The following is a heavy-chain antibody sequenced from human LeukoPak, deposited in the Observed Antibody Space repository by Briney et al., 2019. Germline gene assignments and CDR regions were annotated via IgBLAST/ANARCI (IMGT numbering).Heavy chain of an antibody. CDR3: ARLGNYVPSPIDY. J-gene: IGHJ4*02. CDR2: IYYSGST. D-gene: IGHD1-7*01. Sequence: SETLFLTCTVSGDSIRGFNWCWIRQRPGQGLGWIGYIYYSGSTNYNPSLKSRVTISVDTSKNQSSLKLSSVTAADTAVYYCARLGNYVPSPIDYWGQGILVTVSS. V-gene: IGHV4-59*01. CDR1: GDSIRGFN.